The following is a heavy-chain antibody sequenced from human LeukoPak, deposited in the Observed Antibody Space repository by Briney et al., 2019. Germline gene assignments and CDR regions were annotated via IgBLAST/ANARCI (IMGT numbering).Heavy chain of an antibody. Sequence: PGGSLRLSCAASGFTFSSYSMNWVRQAPGKGLEWVSSISSSSSYIYYAESVKGRFTISRDNAKNSLYLQMNSLRAEDTAVYYCAKLPAEWLLYQVPDYWGQGTLVTVSS. V-gene: IGHV3-21*01. CDR3: AKLPAEWLLYQVPDY. D-gene: IGHD3-3*01. CDR1: GFTFSSYS. CDR2: ISSSSSYI. J-gene: IGHJ4*02.